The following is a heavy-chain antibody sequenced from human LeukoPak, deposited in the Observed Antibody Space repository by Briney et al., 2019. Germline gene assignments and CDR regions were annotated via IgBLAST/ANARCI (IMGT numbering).Heavy chain of an antibody. CDR2: INPNSGGT. Sequence: ASVKVSCKASGYTFTGYYMHWVRQAPGQGLEWMGWINPNSGGTNYAQKFQGRVTMTRDTSISTAYMELSRLRSDDTAVYYCARYLGTAMAPNYYYYYGMDVWGQGTTVTVSS. J-gene: IGHJ6*02. V-gene: IGHV1-2*02. CDR1: GYTFTGYY. CDR3: ARYLGTAMAPNYYYYYGMDV. D-gene: IGHD5-18*01.